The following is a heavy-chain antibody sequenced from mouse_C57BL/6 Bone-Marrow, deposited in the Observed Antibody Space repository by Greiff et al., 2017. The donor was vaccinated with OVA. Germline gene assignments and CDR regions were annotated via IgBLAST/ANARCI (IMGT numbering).Heavy chain of an antibody. J-gene: IGHJ2*01. CDR3: TRPGREGYYFDY. V-gene: IGHV6-6*01. CDR1: GFTFSDAW. Sequence: EVQGVESGGGLVQPGGSMKLSCAASGFTFSDAWMDWVRQSPEKGLEWVAEIRNKANNHATYYAESVKGRFTISRDDSKTSVYLQMNSLRAEDTGIYYCTRPGREGYYFDYWGQGTTLTVSS. CDR2: IRNKANNHAT.